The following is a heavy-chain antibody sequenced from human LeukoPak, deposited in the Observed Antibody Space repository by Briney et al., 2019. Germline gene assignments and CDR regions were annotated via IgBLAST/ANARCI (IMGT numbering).Heavy chain of an antibody. CDR3: ATDRDDYGDYEGDY. CDR1: GYTLTEFA. D-gene: IGHD4-17*01. Sequence: VASVTVSCKVSGYTLTEFAVHWVRQAPGKGLEWMGGFDPEDGETIYAQKFQGRVSMTEDTSTDTAYMELSSLRSEDTAVYYCATDRDDYGDYEGDYWGQGTLVTVSS. CDR2: FDPEDGET. V-gene: IGHV1-24*01. J-gene: IGHJ4*02.